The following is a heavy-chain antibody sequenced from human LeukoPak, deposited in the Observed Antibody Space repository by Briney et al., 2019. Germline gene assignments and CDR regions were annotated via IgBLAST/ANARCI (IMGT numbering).Heavy chain of an antibody. D-gene: IGHD4-17*01. J-gene: IGHJ2*01. Sequence: SETLSLTCAVYGGSFSGYYWSWIRQPPGKGLEWIGEINHSGSTNYNPSLESRVTISVDTSINQFSLKLNSVTAADTAVYYCARGGGDFRYLDLWGRGTLVTVSS. CDR1: GGSFSGYY. V-gene: IGHV4-34*01. CDR2: INHSGST. CDR3: ARGGGDFRYLDL.